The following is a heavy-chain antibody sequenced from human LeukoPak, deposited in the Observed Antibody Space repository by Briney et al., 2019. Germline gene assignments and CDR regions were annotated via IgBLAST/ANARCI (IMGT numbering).Heavy chain of an antibody. CDR3: ARDASALH. J-gene: IGHJ4*02. D-gene: IGHD3-3*01. Sequence: GRSLRLSCAASGLIMTKYWMTWVRQVPGKGMGLVTTIKQDGSEKYYVESVKGRFTISRDNANSSLSLQMNSLRVDDTAVYYCARDASALHWGEGARVTVSS. V-gene: IGHV3-7*01. CDR1: GLIMTKYW. CDR2: IKQDGSEK.